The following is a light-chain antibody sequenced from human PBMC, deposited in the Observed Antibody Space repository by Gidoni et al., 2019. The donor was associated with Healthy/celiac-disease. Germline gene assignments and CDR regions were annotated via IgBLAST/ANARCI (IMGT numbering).Light chain of an antibody. CDR3: QQYYSYPRT. V-gene: IGKV1-8*01. CDR1: QGISSY. CDR2: AAS. J-gene: IGKJ1*01. Sequence: AIRMTQSPSSFSASTGDRVTITCRASQGISSYLAWYQQKPGKAPKLLIYAASTLQSGVPSWFSGSGSGTDFTLISSFLQSEDFATYYCQQYYSYPRTFGQGTKVEIK.